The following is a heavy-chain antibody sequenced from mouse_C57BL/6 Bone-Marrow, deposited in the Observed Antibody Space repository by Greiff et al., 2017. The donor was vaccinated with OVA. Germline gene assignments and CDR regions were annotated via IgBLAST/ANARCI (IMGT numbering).Heavy chain of an antibody. J-gene: IGHJ2*01. CDR2: IYPRAGST. D-gene: IGHD3-2*02. CDR3: EKQLRLRGYYFDY. Sequence: SDAELVKPGASVKISCKVSGYTFTDYSIHWMKQRPEQGLEWIGYIYPRAGSTKYNEKFKGKATLTADKSSSTAYMQRNSLTSEDSAVYFCEKQLRLRGYYFDYWGQGTTLTVSS. CDR1: GYTFTDYS. V-gene: IGHV1-78*01.